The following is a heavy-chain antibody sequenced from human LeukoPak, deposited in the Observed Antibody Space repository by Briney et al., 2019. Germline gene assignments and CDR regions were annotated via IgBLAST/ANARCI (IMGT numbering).Heavy chain of an antibody. J-gene: IGHJ4*02. Sequence: SETLSLTCTVSGGSISSYYWSWIRQPPGKGLEWIGYIYYSGSTNYNPSLKSRVTISVDTSKNQSSLKLSSVTAADTAVYYCARVGRYSFFDYWGQGTLVTVSS. V-gene: IGHV4-59*01. CDR2: IYYSGST. CDR1: GGSISSYY. D-gene: IGHD5-18*01. CDR3: ARVGRYSFFDY.